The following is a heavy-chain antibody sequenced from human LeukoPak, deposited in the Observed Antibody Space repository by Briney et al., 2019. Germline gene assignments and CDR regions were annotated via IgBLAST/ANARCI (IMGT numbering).Heavy chain of an antibody. Sequence: GGSLRLSCAASGFTFSSYGMHWVRQAPGKGLEWVAVIWYDGSNKYYADSVKGRFTISRDNSKNTLYPQMNSLRAEDTAVYYCAREGIQPTYAFDIWGQGTMVTVSS. D-gene: IGHD5-18*01. CDR1: GFTFSSYG. CDR2: IWYDGSNK. V-gene: IGHV3-33*01. CDR3: AREGIQPTYAFDI. J-gene: IGHJ3*02.